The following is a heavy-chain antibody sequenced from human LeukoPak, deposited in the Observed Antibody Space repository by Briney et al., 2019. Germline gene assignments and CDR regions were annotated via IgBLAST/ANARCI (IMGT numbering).Heavy chain of an antibody. V-gene: IGHV3-7*01. Sequence: GGSLRLSCAASGFTFSTYWMSWVRQAPGKGLEWVADIKKDRSEKYYVDSVKGRFTISRDNAKNSLYLQMNSLRVEDTAVYYCEGSAGYWGQGTLVTVSS. J-gene: IGHJ4*02. CDR3: EGSAGY. CDR2: IKKDRSEK. D-gene: IGHD6-19*01. CDR1: GFTFSTYW.